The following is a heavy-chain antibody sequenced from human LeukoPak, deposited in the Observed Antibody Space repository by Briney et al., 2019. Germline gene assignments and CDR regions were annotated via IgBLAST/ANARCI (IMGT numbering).Heavy chain of an antibody. V-gene: IGHV1-24*01. J-gene: IGHJ6*03. CDR1: GYTLTELS. D-gene: IGHD6-13*01. CDR3: ATGLAAAGYYYYMDV. Sequence: GASVKVSCTVSGYTLTELSMHWVRQAPGKGLEWMGGFDPEDGETIYAQKFQGRVTMTEDTSTDTAYMELSSLRSEDTAVYYCATGLAAAGYYYYMDVWGKGTTVTVSS. CDR2: FDPEDGET.